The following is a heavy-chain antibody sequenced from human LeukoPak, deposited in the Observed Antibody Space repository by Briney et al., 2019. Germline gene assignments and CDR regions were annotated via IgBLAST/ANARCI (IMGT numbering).Heavy chain of an antibody. CDR2: IYHSGNT. V-gene: IGHV4-39*07. CDR3: ARTTVTSAEYFQH. CDR1: GGSINSPGYY. J-gene: IGHJ1*01. Sequence: SETLSLTCTVSGGSINSPGYYWGWSRQPPGKGLEWSGSIYHSGNTYYNPSLKSLVTISVETSKNQFSLNRSSVTAADTAVCSCARTTVTSAEYFQHWGQGPLVPVSS. D-gene: IGHD4-17*01.